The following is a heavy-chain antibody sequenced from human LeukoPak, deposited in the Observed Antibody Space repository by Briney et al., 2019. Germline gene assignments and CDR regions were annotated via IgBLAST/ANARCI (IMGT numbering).Heavy chain of an antibody. V-gene: IGHV3-23*01. Sequence: GGSLRLSCAASGFTFSRNALSWVRQAPGKGLEWVSSLSGSGGDTYYADSVKGRFTISRDNAKNTVYLQMNSLRAEDTAVYYCATPSVWFGESRLPDFDYWGQGTLVTVSS. J-gene: IGHJ4*02. D-gene: IGHD3-10*01. CDR1: GFTFSRNA. CDR2: LSGSGGDT. CDR3: ATPSVWFGESRLPDFDY.